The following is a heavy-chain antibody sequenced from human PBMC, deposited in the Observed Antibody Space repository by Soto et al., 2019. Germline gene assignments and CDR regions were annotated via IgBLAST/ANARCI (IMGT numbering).Heavy chain of an antibody. J-gene: IGHJ6*02. CDR2: ISYDGSNK. D-gene: IGHD6-6*01. Sequence: QVQLVESGGGVVQPGRSLRLSCAASGFTFSSYGMHWVRQAPGKGLEWVSVISYDGSNKYYADSVKGRFTISRDNSKNTLYLQMNSVRAEDTAVYYCAKDLRSSSSGGYYYYYGMDVWGQGTTVTVS. V-gene: IGHV3-30*18. CDR3: AKDLRSSSSGGYYYYYGMDV. CDR1: GFTFSSYG.